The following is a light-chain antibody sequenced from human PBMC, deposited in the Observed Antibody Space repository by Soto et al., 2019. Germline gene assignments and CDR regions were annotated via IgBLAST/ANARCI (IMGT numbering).Light chain of an antibody. CDR1: QSVGSN. J-gene: IGKJ1*01. CDR2: GAS. Sequence: DIVMTQSPAPLSVSPGERVTLSCTARQSVGSNLAWYQQKPGQAPRLLIYGASSRATGIPDRFSGSGSGTDFTLTISRLEPEDFAVYYCQQYGSSPWTFGQGTKVDIK. V-gene: IGKV3-20*01. CDR3: QQYGSSPWT.